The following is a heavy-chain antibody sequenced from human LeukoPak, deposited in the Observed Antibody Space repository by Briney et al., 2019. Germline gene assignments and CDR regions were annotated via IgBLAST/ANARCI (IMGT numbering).Heavy chain of an antibody. Sequence: GGSLRLSCAASGFTFSSYAMSWVRQVPGKGLEWVSVISGSGGSTYYADSVKGRFTISGDNSKNTLYLQMNSLRAEDTAVYYCAKDRTAVAGTDFDYWGQGTLVTVSS. V-gene: IGHV3-23*01. CDR2: ISGSGGST. J-gene: IGHJ4*02. CDR1: GFTFSSYA. D-gene: IGHD6-19*01. CDR3: AKDRTAVAGTDFDY.